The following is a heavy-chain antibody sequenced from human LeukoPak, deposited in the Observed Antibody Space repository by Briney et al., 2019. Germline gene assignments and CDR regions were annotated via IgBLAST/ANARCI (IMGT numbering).Heavy chain of an antibody. V-gene: IGHV3-23*01. Sequence: PWESLRLSCAASGFTFSSYAMSWVRQAPGKGLEWVSVISGSGDTAYYATSVKGRFTISRENSQNTLFLHMTSLRAEDTAVYYCAKDRTHNGITGTIFDYWGQGTPVTVS. CDR3: AKDRTHNGITGTIFDY. J-gene: IGHJ4*02. CDR2: ISGSGDTA. D-gene: IGHD1/OR15-1a*01. CDR1: GFTFSSYA.